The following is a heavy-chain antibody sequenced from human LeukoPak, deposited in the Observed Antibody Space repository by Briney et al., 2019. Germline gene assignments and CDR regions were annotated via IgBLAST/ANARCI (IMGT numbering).Heavy chain of an antibody. Sequence: ASETLSLTCTVSGGSISSGGYYWSWIRQHPGKGLEWIGYIYYSGSTYYNPSLKSRVTISVDTSKYQFSLKLSSVTAADTAVYYCARDWGYCSSTSCYAGYFDLWGRGTLVTVSS. V-gene: IGHV4-31*03. J-gene: IGHJ2*01. CDR3: ARDWGYCSSTSCYAGYFDL. CDR1: GGSISSGGYY. D-gene: IGHD2-2*01. CDR2: IYYSGST.